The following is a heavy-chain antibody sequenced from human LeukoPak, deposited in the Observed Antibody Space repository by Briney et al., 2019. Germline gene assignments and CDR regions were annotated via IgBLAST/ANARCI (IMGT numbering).Heavy chain of an antibody. CDR1: GFTFSSYA. CDR3: AKDRDGGDGYSPAEYFQH. J-gene: IGHJ1*01. CDR2: ISGSGGST. V-gene: IGHV3-23*01. D-gene: IGHD5-24*01. Sequence: QPGGSLRLSCAASGFTFSSYAMSWVRQAPGKGLEWVSAISGSGGSTYYADSVKGRFTISRDNSKNTLYLQMNSLRAEGTAVYYCAKDRDGGDGYSPAEYFQHWGQGTLVTVSS.